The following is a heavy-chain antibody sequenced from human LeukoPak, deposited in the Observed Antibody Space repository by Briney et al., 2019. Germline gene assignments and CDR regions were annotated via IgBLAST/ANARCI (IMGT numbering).Heavy chain of an antibody. V-gene: IGHV3-23*01. J-gene: IGHJ6*02. CDR3: AKAFKAPNYDFWSGYYTGGYYYGMDV. D-gene: IGHD3-3*01. Sequence: PGGSLRLSCAASGFTFSSYAMSWVRQAPGKGLEWVSAISGSGGSTYYADSVKGRFTISRDNSKNTLYLQMNSLRAEDTAVYYCAKAFKAPNYDFWSGYYTGGYYYGMDVWGQGTTVTVSS. CDR2: ISGSGGST. CDR1: GFTFSSYA.